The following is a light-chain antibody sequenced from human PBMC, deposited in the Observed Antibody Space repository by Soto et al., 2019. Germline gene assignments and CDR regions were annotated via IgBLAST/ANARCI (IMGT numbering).Light chain of an antibody. CDR1: QSISSNY. Sequence: EIVLTQSPGTLSLSAGERATLSCRASQSISSNYLAWYQQKPGQAPRLLIFGASYRTTGIPDRFSGSGSGTDFTLTISRLKPEDFAVYYCQQYGSSPPAFTFGPGTKVDIK. V-gene: IGKV3-20*01. CDR2: GAS. J-gene: IGKJ3*01. CDR3: QQYGSSPPAFT.